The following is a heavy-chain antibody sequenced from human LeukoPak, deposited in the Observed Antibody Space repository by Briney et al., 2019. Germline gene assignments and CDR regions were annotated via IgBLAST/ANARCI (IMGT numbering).Heavy chain of an antibody. CDR1: GYTFTSYG. Sequence: ASVKVSCKASGYTFTSYGISWVRQAPGQGLEWMGWISAYNGNTNYAQKLQGRVTMTTDTSTSTAYMELRSLRSDDTAVYYCARDGERFLDTRPPYYFDYWGQGTLVTVSS. D-gene: IGHD3-3*01. J-gene: IGHJ4*02. CDR3: ARDGERFLDTRPPYYFDY. CDR2: ISAYNGNT. V-gene: IGHV1-18*01.